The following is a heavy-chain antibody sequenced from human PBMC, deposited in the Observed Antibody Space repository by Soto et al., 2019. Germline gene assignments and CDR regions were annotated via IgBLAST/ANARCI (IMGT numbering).Heavy chain of an antibody. CDR3: ARGGSGRYYMDV. D-gene: IGHD3-10*01. CDR1: GFTFSSHW. J-gene: IGHJ6*03. Sequence: EVQLVESGGVLVQPGGSLRLSCAASGFTFSSHWMHWVRQAPGEGLVWVSRINSDGSRINYADSVKGRLTISRDNAKNTFQLQMNSLGAEETAVYICARGGSGRYYMDVWGKGTTVTVSS. CDR2: INSDGSRI. V-gene: IGHV3-74*01.